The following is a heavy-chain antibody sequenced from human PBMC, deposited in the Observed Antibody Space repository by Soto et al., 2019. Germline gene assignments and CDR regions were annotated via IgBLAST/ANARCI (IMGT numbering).Heavy chain of an antibody. Sequence: QVQLQESGPGLVKPLETLSLTCTVSGASISSGGYYWNWMRQHPGTGLEWIGYIYHRGSTNFTPALKSRVTLSAETSRNQFSLKLSYVTAADTALYSGARDSGHYGKGWFDPWGQGTLVTVSS. CDR2: IYHRGST. CDR3: ARDSGHYGKGWFDP. CDR1: GASISSGGYY. D-gene: IGHD3-3*01. J-gene: IGHJ5*02. V-gene: IGHV4-31*03.